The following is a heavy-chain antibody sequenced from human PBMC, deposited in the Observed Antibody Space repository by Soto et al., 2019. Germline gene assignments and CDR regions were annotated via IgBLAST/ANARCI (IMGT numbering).Heavy chain of an antibody. CDR1: GFTFSSYG. D-gene: IGHD2-21*02. V-gene: IGHV3-33*01. Sequence: QVQLVESGGGVVQPGRSLRLSCAASGFTFSSYGMHWVRQAPGKGLEWVAVIWYDGSNKYYADSVKGRFTISRDNSKNTLYLQMNSLRAEDTAVYYCAREFVVVTATTYYYYGRDVWGQGTTVTVSS. CDR3: AREFVVVTATTYYYYGRDV. J-gene: IGHJ6*02. CDR2: IWYDGSNK.